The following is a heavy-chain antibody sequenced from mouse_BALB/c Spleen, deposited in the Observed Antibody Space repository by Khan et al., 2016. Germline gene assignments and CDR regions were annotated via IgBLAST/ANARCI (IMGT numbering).Heavy chain of an antibody. D-gene: IGHD1-2*01. CDR2: ISHSGDS. J-gene: IGHJ3*01. V-gene: IGHV3-8*02. CDR3: APWDYYGSAFAY. Sequence: EVQLQESGPSLAKPSQTLSLTCSVTGDSITSGHWNWIRKFPGNKFDFMGYISHSGDSYYNPSLKSRISITRDTSKNQYYLQLNSVTTEDTATYYCAPWDYYGSAFAYWGQGTLFTVSA. CDR1: GDSITSGH.